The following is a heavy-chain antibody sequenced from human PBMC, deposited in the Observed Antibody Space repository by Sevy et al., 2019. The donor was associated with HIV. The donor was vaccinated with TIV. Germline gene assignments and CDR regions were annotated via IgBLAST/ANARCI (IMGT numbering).Heavy chain of an antibody. CDR1: GGSINSAGYY. V-gene: IGHV4-31*03. D-gene: IGHD6-13*01. CDR2: IYYTGST. Sequence: SETLSLTCTASGGSINSAGYYWNWIRQHPGKGLEWIGYIYYTGSTYFNPSLKSRLTISVDPSKNQFSLKVTSVTAADTAVYYCVSGVAASGPLRYFDLWGRGTLVTVSS. J-gene: IGHJ2*01. CDR3: VSGVAASGPLRYFDL.